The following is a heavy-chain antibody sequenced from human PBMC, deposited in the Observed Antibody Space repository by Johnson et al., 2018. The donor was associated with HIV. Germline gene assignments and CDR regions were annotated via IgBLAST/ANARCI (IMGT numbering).Heavy chain of an antibody. Sequence: VQLVESGGGVVQPGRSLRLSCAASEFTLSNYAMHWVRQAPGKGLEWVANIKQDGSEKYYVDSVKGRFTISRDKAKNSLYLQMNSLRAEDTAVYYCARDRGQYTDSSRGDIWGQGTMVTVSS. D-gene: IGHD6-13*01. V-gene: IGHV3-7*03. J-gene: IGHJ3*02. CDR3: ARDRGQYTDSSRGDI. CDR1: EFTLSNYA. CDR2: IKQDGSEK.